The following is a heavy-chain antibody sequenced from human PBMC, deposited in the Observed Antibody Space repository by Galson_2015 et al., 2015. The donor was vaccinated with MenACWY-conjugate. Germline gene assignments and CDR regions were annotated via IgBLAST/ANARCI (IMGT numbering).Heavy chain of an antibody. V-gene: IGHV1-46*03. CDR1: GYSFTKYY. Sequence: SVKVSCKASGYSFTKYYMQWVRQAPGQGLEWLGIISPSDGNTGYAQKFRGRVTMTRDTSTNTVYMEMSSLTSEDTAVYYCARDLNGSQDPNDAFDSWRQGTLVTVSS. CDR2: ISPSDGNT. CDR3: ARDLNGSQDPNDAFDS. D-gene: IGHD1-14*01. J-gene: IGHJ3*02.